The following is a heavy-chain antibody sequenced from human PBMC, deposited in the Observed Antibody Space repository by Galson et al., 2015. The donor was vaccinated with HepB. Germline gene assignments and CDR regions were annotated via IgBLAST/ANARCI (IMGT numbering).Heavy chain of an antibody. Sequence: SLRLSCAASGFSVNDNNMCWVRQAPGKGLEWVSVVHGNGDIHYADSVKGRFSTSRDIRMNTLSLHMKSLRAEDTAMYYCASFGGSYIGGWGQGTLVTVSS. J-gene: IGHJ4*02. CDR2: VHGNGDI. V-gene: IGHV3-53*01. CDR1: GFSVNDNN. CDR3: ASFGGSYIGG. D-gene: IGHD3-16*01.